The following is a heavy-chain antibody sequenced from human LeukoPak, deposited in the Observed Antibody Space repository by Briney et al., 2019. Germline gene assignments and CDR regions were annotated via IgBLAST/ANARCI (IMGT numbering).Heavy chain of an antibody. CDR3: ARGAYGLHDYYYYGMDV. J-gene: IGHJ6*02. CDR1: GGTFSSYA. D-gene: IGHD3-16*01. CDR2: IIPILGIA. Sequence: ASVKVFCKASGGTFSSYAISWVRQAPGQGLEWMGRIIPILGIANYAQKFQGRVTITADKSTSTAYMELSSLRSEDTAVYYCARGAYGLHDYYYYGMDVWGQGTTVTVSS. V-gene: IGHV1-69*04.